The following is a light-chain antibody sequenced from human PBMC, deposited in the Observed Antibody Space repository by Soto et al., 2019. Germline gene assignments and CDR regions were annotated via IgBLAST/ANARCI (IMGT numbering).Light chain of an antibody. CDR2: DVN. V-gene: IGLV2-11*01. CDR1: SSDVGGYNY. J-gene: IGLJ3*02. Sequence: QSALTQPRSVSGSPGQSVIISCTGTSSDVGGYNYASWYQHHPGKAPKLMIYDVNKRPSGVPDRFSGSKSGNTASLTISGLQAEDEADYYCCSYAGSYTWVFGGGTKLTVL. CDR3: CSYAGSYTWV.